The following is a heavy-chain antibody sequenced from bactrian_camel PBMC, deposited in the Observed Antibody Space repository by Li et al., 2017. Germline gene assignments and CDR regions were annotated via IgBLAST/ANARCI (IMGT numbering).Heavy chain of an antibody. V-gene: IGHV3S40*01. Sequence: DVQLVESGGGSVQAGGSLRLSCAASLYVYNRNCLGWFRQAPEKEREGVAAINTGGGDATYYAASVKGRFTISRDNAKNTVYLQMNFLKPEDTAMYYCAADLGGPRSPSP. CDR1: LYVYNRNC. J-gene: IGHJ4*01. CDR2: INTGGGDAT.